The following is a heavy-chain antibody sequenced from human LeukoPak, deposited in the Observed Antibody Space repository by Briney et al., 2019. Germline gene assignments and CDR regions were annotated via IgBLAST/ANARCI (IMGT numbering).Heavy chain of an antibody. CDR1: GYTFSNYG. V-gene: IGHV1-18*04. D-gene: IGHD6-19*01. CDR2: TSYNGNT. Sequence: ASVKLSCKASGYTFSNYGISWVRQAPGLGLEWVGWTSYNGNTNYAQKFQDRVTMTTDTSTTTAYMELRSLESDDTAVYYCARHSGSGWQALGYWGQGTLVTVSS. CDR3: ARHSGSGWQALGY. J-gene: IGHJ4*02.